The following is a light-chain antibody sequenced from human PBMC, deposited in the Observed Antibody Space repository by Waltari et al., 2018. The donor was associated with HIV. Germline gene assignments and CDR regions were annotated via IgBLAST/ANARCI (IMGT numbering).Light chain of an antibody. V-gene: IGKV4-1*01. CDR2: WAS. CDR3: QQYYSTPRT. J-gene: IGKJ1*01. Sequence: DIVLTQSPDSLAVSLGERATLNCTSTPKILFSSTNKNYLSWYKQRPGQPPRLLIYWASSRESGVPERFTGSGSGTNFTLTISRLQADDVAVYFCQQYYSTPRTFGQGTKV. CDR1: PKILFSSTNKNY.